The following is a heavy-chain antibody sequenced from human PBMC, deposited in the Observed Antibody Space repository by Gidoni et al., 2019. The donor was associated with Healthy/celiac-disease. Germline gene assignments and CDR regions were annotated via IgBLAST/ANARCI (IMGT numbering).Heavy chain of an antibody. Sequence: EVQLVESGGGLIQPGGSLRLSCAASGFTVSSHYMSWVRQAPGKGLEWVSVIYSGGSTYYADSVKGRFTISRDNSKNTLYLQMNSLRAEDTAVYYCARDLKDDDYDSSGYRDYWGQGTLVTVSS. D-gene: IGHD3-22*01. J-gene: IGHJ4*02. CDR3: ARDLKDDDYDSSGYRDY. CDR1: GFTVSSHY. V-gene: IGHV3-53*01. CDR2: IYSGGST.